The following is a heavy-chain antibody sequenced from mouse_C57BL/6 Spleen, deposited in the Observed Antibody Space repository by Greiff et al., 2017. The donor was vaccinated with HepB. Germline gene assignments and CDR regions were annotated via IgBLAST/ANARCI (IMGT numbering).Heavy chain of an antibody. CDR1: GFTFSDYG. CDR3: ATLTVVAKMDY. Sequence: EVKVEESGGGLVKPGGSLKLSCAASGFTFSDYGMHWVRQAPEKGLEWVAYISSGSSTIYYADTVKGRFTISRDNAKNTLFLQMTSLRSEDTAMYYCATLTVVAKMDYWGQGTSVTVSS. V-gene: IGHV5-17*01. CDR2: ISSGSSTI. D-gene: IGHD1-1*01. J-gene: IGHJ4*01.